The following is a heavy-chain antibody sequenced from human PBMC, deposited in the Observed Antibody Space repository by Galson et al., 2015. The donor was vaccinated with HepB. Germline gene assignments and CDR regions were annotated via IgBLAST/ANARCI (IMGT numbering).Heavy chain of an antibody. Sequence: SLRLSCAASGFTFGDYAMSWFRQAPGKGLEWVGFIRSKAYGGTTEYAASVKGRFTISRDDSKSIAYLQMNSLKTEDTAVYYCTRDPYSYGYSTFAVPHDYWGQGTLVTVSS. CDR2: IRSKAYGGTT. J-gene: IGHJ4*02. CDR3: TRDPYSYGYSTFAVPHDY. CDR1: GFTFGDYA. V-gene: IGHV3-49*03. D-gene: IGHD5-18*01.